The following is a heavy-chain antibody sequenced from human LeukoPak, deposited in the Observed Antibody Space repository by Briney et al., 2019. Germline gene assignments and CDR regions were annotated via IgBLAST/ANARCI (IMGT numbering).Heavy chain of an antibody. CDR1: GFTFDDSV. J-gene: IGHJ4*02. D-gene: IGHD6-13*01. V-gene: IGHV3-20*04. Sequence: GGSLRLSCAASGFTFDDSVMSWVRQAPGKGLEWVSAISGSGGSTYYADSVKGRFTISRDNAKNSLYLQMNSLRAEDMALYYCAKDSSSWYLGYFDYWGQGTLVTVSS. CDR2: ISGSGGST. CDR3: AKDSSSWYLGYFDY.